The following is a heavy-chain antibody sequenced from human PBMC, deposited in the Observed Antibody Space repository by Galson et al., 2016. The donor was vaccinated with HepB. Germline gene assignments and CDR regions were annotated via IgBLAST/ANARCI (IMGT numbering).Heavy chain of an antibody. CDR1: GGSISSSAYY. V-gene: IGHV4-31*03. J-gene: IGHJ4*02. CDR3: ARVAGQVQGPMEAYFDS. D-gene: IGHD3-10*01. Sequence: TLSLTCSVSGGSISSSAYYWSWIRHFPRKGLEWIGHIFYSGTTYYNPSLKSRIVMSVDTSKNQFSLQLRSVTDADAAVYYCARVAGQVQGPMEAYFDSWGQGTLVTGSS. CDR2: IFYSGTT.